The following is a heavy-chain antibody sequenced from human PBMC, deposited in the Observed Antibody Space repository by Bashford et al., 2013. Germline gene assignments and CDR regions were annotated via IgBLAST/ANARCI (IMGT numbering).Heavy chain of an antibody. Sequence: SETLSLTCAVSGGSIRGSYWSWIRQPPGKGLEWIGEIHHSGSANYNPSFKSRLTISVDTSQNQFSLKINSVTAADTAVYWCSRAPDSGYTDYLKDPNWFDPWGQGTLVTVSS. V-gene: IGHV4-34*01. J-gene: IGHJ5*02. D-gene: IGHD5-12*01. CDR1: GGSIRGSY. CDR2: IHHSGSA. CDR3: SRAPDSGYTDYLKDPNWFDP.